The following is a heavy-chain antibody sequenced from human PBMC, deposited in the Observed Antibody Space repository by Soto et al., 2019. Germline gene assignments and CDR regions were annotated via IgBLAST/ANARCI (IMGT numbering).Heavy chain of an antibody. V-gene: IGHV3-23*01. CDR3: AKDFSYYGSGSYPRRYFDY. CDR1: GFTFSSYA. D-gene: IGHD3-10*01. CDR2: ISGSGGST. J-gene: IGHJ4*02. Sequence: PGGSLRLSCAASGFTFSSYAMSWVRQAPGKGLEWVSAISGSGGSTYYADSVKGRFTISRDNSKNTLYLQMNSLRAEDTAVYYCAKDFSYYGSGSYPRRYFDYWGQGTLVTVSS.